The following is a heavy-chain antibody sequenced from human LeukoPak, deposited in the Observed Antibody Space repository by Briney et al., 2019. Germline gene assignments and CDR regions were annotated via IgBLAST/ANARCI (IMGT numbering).Heavy chain of an antibody. CDR3: ARDHQYYDILTGYYGGYYFDY. CDR2: ISSSGSTI. D-gene: IGHD3-9*01. J-gene: IGHJ4*02. CDR1: GFTFSSYE. Sequence: PGGSLRLSCAASGFTFSSYEMNWVRQAPGKGLEWVSYISSSGSTIYCADSVKGRFTISRDNAKNSLYLQMNSLRAEDTAVYYCARDHQYYDILTGYYGGYYFDYWGQGTLVTVSS. V-gene: IGHV3-48*03.